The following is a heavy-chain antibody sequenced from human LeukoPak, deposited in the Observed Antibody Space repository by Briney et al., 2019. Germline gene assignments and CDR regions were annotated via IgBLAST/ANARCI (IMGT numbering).Heavy chain of an antibody. V-gene: IGHV1-2*02. D-gene: IGHD4-17*01. Sequence: GASVKVSCKASGYTFTGYYMHWVRQAPGQGLEWMGWINPNSGGTNYAQKFQGRVTMTRDTSISTAYMELSRLRSDDTAVYYCARDEADYGDYVFFDYWGQGTLVTVSS. J-gene: IGHJ4*02. CDR1: GYTFTGYY. CDR3: ARDEADYGDYVFFDY. CDR2: INPNSGGT.